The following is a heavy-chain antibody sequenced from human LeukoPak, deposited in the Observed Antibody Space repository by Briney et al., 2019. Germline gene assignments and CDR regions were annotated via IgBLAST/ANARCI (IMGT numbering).Heavy chain of an antibody. CDR3: AGGAAAGIVDWFDH. J-gene: IGHJ5*02. CDR1: GFTFSVLA. Sequence: GGALRLFCAACGFTFSVLAMTWVRRAPGKAPEWVSSITGGAYCVFYADSVKGRFTFSRENSKNTLYLQMNSLRAEDTAVYYCAGGAAAGIVDWFDHGGQGSLVTVS. D-gene: IGHD6-13*01. CDR2: ITGGAYCV. V-gene: IGHV3-23*01.